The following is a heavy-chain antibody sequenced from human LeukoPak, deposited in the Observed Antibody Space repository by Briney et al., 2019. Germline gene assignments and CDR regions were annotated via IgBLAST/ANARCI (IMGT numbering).Heavy chain of an antibody. Sequence: PGGSLRLSCAASGFTFSSYSTNWVRPAPGKGLEWVSSISSSSSDIYYADSVKGRFTISRDNAKNSLYLQMNSLRAEDTAVYYCASLAARLHVDYWGQGTLVTVSS. J-gene: IGHJ4*02. CDR1: GFTFSSYS. CDR3: ASLAARLHVDY. D-gene: IGHD6-6*01. V-gene: IGHV3-21*01. CDR2: ISSSSSDI.